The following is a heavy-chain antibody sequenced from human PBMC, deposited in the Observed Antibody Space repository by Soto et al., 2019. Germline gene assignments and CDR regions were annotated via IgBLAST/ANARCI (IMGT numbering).Heavy chain of an antibody. V-gene: IGHV1-69*11. CDR2: IIPVLGAP. Sequence: QVQLVQSGAEVKKPGSSVKVSCKASGGTFSSDSISWVRQAPGQGLEWVGGIIPVLGAPDYADKFQGRVTITADEATSPGYMELSSLKSEDTAVYYCAHADFYYGSGNTWGQGTLVTVSS. D-gene: IGHD3-10*01. CDR1: GGTFSSDS. J-gene: IGHJ5*02. CDR3: AHADFYYGSGNT.